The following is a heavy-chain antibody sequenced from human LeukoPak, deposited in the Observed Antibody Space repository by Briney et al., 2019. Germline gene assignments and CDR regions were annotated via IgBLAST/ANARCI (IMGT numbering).Heavy chain of an antibody. CDR3: ASRRFMDY. CDR2: IKQDGSEK. V-gene: IGHV3-7*01. CDR1: GFMFSNYW. J-gene: IGHJ4*02. Sequence: PGGSLRLSCAASGFMFSNYWMSWVRQAPGKGLEWVANIKQDGSEKYYVDSVKGRITISRDNAKNSLYLQMNSLRAEDTAVYYCASRRFMDYWGQGTLVTVSS.